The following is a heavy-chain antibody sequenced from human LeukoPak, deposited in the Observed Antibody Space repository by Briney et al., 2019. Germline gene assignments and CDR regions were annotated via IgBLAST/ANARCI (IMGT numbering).Heavy chain of an antibody. J-gene: IGHJ4*02. CDR1: GYTFTGYD. V-gene: IGHV1-2*02. CDR2: INPNSGAT. Sequence: ASVKVSCKTSGYTFTGYDMHWVRQAPGQGLEWMGWINPNSGATKYAQRFQSRVTMTRDTSISTAYMELSRLRSDDTATYYCASWAGGNEPVASFDYWGQGTLVTVSS. D-gene: IGHD1-14*01. CDR3: ASWAGGNEPVASFDY.